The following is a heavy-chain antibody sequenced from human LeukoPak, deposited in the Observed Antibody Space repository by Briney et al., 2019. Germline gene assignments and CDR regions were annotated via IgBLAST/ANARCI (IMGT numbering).Heavy chain of an antibody. CDR2: IRYDGSNK. V-gene: IGHV3-30*02. CDR3: ARDYTRTTGWFDP. D-gene: IGHD1-1*01. Sequence: GGTLRLSCAASGFTFSNYGLSWVRQAPGKGLEWVAFIRYDGSNKYYADSVKGRFTISRDNANNSLYLQMNSLRAEDTAVYYCARDYTRTTGWFDPWGQGTLVTVSS. CDR1: GFTFSNYG. J-gene: IGHJ5*02.